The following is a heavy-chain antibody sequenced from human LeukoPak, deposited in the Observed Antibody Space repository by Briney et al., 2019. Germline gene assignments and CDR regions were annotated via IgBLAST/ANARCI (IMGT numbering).Heavy chain of an antibody. J-gene: IGHJ4*02. CDR2: ISGDGGST. CDR1: GLTFDDYA. CDR3: AKYRSSGYSSADY. V-gene: IGHV3-43*02. D-gene: IGHD3-22*01. Sequence: VGSLRLTCAASGLTFDDYAMHRVRQAPGKGLEWVCLISGDGGSTYYADSVKGRFTISIDNSKNSLYLQMNNLRLEDTALYYCAKYRSSGYSSADYWGQGTLVTVSS.